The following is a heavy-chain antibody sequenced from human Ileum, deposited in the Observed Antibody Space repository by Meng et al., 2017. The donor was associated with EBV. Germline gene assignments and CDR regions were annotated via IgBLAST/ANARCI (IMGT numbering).Heavy chain of an antibody. CDR3: ARDPAYPRGLFDS. Sequence: PQLQGVCPRMVKASETLALPFTFSGDSISNSDYYWDWIRQSPGKGLEWIASIYRSGSTYYDPSLKSRVTISLDTSKNQFSLKLSSVTAADTAVYYCARDPAYPRGLFDSWGQGTLVTVSS. CDR1: GDSISNSDYY. CDR2: IYRSGST. J-gene: IGHJ4*02. D-gene: IGHD3-10*01. V-gene: IGHV4-39*07.